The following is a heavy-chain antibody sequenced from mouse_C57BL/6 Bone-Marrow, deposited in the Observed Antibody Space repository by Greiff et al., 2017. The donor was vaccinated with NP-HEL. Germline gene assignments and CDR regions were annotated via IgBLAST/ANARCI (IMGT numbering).Heavy chain of an antibody. V-gene: IGHV1-81*01. CDR1: GYTFTSYG. J-gene: IGHJ2*01. D-gene: IGHD1-1*01. CDR2: IYPRSGNT. CDR3: AIGYYGSRDY. Sequence: VQLQQSGAELARPGASVKLSCKASGYTFTSYGISWVKQRTGQGLEWIGEIYPRSGNTYYNEKFKGKATLTADKSSSTAYMELRSLTSEDSAVYFCAIGYYGSRDYGGQGTTLTVSA.